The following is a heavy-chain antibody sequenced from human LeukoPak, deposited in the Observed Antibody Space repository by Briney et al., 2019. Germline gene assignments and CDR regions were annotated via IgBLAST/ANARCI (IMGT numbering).Heavy chain of an antibody. V-gene: IGHV3-7*01. CDR1: RFTFSTYW. CDR3: ARVLPVASRDY. Sequence: PGGSLRLSCAASRFTFSTYWMSWVRQAPGKGLEWVANIKQDGSDKFHVDPVKGRFTISRDNAKNSMYLQMTSRRAEDTAIYYCARVLPVASRDYWGQGTLVTVSS. D-gene: IGHD2-2*01. J-gene: IGHJ4*02. CDR2: IKQDGSDK.